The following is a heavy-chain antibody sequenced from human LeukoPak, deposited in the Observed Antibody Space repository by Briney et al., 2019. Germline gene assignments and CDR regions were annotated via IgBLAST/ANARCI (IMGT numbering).Heavy chain of an antibody. Sequence: SETLSLTCTVSGGSISSSSYYWGWIRQPPGKGLERSGRSCYSGSTYYNPSLKSRVTRAVETSNNQLSLHVSCLTSAATAVYYCASIAARRGYYFDYWGQGTLDTVSS. CDR2: SCYSGST. D-gene: IGHD6-6*01. CDR1: GGSISSSSYY. V-gene: IGHV4-39*01. CDR3: ASIAARRGYYFDY. J-gene: IGHJ4*02.